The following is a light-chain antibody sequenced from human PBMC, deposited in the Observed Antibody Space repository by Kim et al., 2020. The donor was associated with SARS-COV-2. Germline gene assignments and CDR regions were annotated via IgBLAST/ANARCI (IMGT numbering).Light chain of an antibody. CDR2: DAS. V-gene: IGKV3-15*01. J-gene: IGKJ4*01. Sequence: EIVMTQSPATLSVSPGERATLSCRASQSVSSNLAWYQQKPGQAPRLLIYDASTRATGIPARFSGSGSGTEFTLTISSLQSEDFAVYYCQQYNNYPSLTFGGGTKVDIK. CDR1: QSVSSN. CDR3: QQYNNYPSLT.